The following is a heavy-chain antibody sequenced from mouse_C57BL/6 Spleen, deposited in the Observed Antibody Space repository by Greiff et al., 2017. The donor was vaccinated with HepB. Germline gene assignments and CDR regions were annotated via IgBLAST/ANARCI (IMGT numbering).Heavy chain of an antibody. CDR2: INPNNGGT. D-gene: IGHD1-1*01. V-gene: IGHV1-22*01. J-gene: IGHJ3*01. Sequence: VQLQQSGPELVKPGASVKMSCKASGYTFTDYNMHWVKQSHGKSLEWIGYINPNNGGTSYNQKFKGKATLTVNKSSSTAYMELRSLTSEDSAVYYCARDYYGSSPYWFAYWGQGTLVTVSA. CDR3: ARDYYGSSPYWFAY. CDR1: GYTFTDYN.